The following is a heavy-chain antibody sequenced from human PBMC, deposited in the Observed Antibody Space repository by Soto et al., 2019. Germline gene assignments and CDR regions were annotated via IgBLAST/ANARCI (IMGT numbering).Heavy chain of an antibody. J-gene: IGHJ6*02. CDR2: IIPIFGTA. V-gene: IGHV1-69*13. CDR1: GGTFSSYA. Sequence: SVKVSCKASGGTFSSYAISWVRQAPGQGLEWMGGIIPIFGTANYAQKFQGRVTITADESTSTAYMELSSLRSEDTAVYYCAVLRFLEWLSSYGMDVWGQGTTVTVSS. CDR3: AVLRFLEWLSSYGMDV. D-gene: IGHD3-3*01.